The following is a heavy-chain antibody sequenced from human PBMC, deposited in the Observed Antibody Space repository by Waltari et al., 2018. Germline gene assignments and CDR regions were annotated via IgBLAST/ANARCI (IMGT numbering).Heavy chain of an antibody. V-gene: IGHV3-30*04. D-gene: IGHD3-22*01. Sequence: QVQLVESGGGVVQPGRSLRLSCAASEFTFSSYAMHWVRQAPGKGLEWVAVISYNERNIYYVDSWKGRFTISRDNSKKTLYLQMNSLRTEDTAVYYCARDYCDRTYCHGMDVWGRGTAVTVSS. CDR2: ISYNERNI. CDR1: EFTFSSYA. CDR3: ARDYCDRTYCHGMDV. J-gene: IGHJ6*02.